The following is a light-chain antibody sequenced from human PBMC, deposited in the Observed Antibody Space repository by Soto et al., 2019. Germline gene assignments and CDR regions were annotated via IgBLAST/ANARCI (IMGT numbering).Light chain of an antibody. Sequence: DIQSTQSPSTLSSSVGDRVGITCRSSQGITNLLAWYQQKPGKDPKLLIYDASSLESGVPSRFSGSESGTEFTLTISSLQPDDFATYYCQQYSTYPWTFGQGTKVDIK. CDR1: QGITNL. CDR2: DAS. V-gene: IGKV1-5*01. CDR3: QQYSTYPWT. J-gene: IGKJ1*01.